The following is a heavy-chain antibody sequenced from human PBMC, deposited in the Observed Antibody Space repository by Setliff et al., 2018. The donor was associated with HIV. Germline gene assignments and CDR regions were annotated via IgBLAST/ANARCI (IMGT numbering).Heavy chain of an antibody. J-gene: IGHJ5*02. Sequence: ASVKVSCKASGGTFNSFAINWVRQAPGQGLEWIGKIIPIFGEANYAQKFQGRVTITADESASTAYMELSSLRSEDTAVYYCTRHRVVPAALNWFDPWGQGTLVTVSS. V-gene: IGHV1-69*13. D-gene: IGHD2-2*01. CDR3: TRHRVVPAALNWFDP. CDR2: IIPIFGEA. CDR1: GGTFNSFA.